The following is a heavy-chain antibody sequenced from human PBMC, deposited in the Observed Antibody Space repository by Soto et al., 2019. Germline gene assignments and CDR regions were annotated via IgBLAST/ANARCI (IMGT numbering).Heavy chain of an antibody. Sequence: SETLSLTYTVSGASISNYYWSWVRQPPGKGLEWIAYIHYNGNTNYNPSLTSRVTMSLDTSKNQFSLKLLSVTAADTAVYYCASLPCQRSSESCTSCCDFGQWGQGTLVTVSS. D-gene: IGHD2-2*01. CDR2: IHYNGNT. CDR3: ASLPCQRSSESCTSCCDFGQ. V-gene: IGHV4-59*01. J-gene: IGHJ4*02. CDR1: GASISNYY.